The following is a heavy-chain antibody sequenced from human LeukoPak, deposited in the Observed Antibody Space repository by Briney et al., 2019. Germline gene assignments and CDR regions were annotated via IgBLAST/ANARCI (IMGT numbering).Heavy chain of an antibody. CDR2: IKSKTDGGTT. Sequence: GGSLRLSCAVSGLTFSRYAMSWVRQAPGKGLEWVGRIKSKTDGGTTDYAAPVKGRFTISRDDSKNTLYLRMNSLKTEDTAVYYCTTETLARLHWGQGTLVTVSS. CDR1: GLTFSRYA. V-gene: IGHV3-15*01. CDR3: TTETLARLH. D-gene: IGHD5-12*01. J-gene: IGHJ4*02.